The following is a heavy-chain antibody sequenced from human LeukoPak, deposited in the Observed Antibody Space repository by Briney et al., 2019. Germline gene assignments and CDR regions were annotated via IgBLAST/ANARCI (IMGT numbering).Heavy chain of an antibody. J-gene: IGHJ4*02. CDR1: GGSISSYY. D-gene: IGHD3-22*01. CDR2: IYYSGST. CDR3: ARHSYDSSGEETSFDY. Sequence: SETLSLTCTVSGGSISSYYWSWIRQPPGKGLEWIGYIYYSGSTNYNPSLKSRVTISVDTSKNQFSLKLSSVTAADTAVYYYARHSYDSSGEETSFDYWGQGTLVTVSS. V-gene: IGHV4-59*08.